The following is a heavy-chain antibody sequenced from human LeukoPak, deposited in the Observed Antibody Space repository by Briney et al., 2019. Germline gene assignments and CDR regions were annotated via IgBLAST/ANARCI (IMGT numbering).Heavy chain of an antibody. CDR2: IKSDGSST. V-gene: IGHV3-74*01. J-gene: IGHJ4*02. D-gene: IGHD2-21*01. CDR3: AKSDYFDS. CDR1: GFSFSGYW. Sequence: GGSLRPSCTTSGFSFSGYWMHWVRQAPGKGLVRVSRIKSDGSSTTYADSVKGRFTISRDNARNTLYLQMNSLRAEDTAVYYCAKSDYFDSWGQGTLVTVSS.